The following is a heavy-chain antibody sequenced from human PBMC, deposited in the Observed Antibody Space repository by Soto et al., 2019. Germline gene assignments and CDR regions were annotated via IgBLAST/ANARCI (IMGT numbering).Heavy chain of an antibody. Sequence: SVKVSCKASGGTFSSYAISWVRQAPGQGLEWMGGIIPIFGTANYAQKFQGRVTITADESTSTAYMELSSLRSEDTAVYYCARALAYCGGDCYSVDYWGQGTLVTVSS. D-gene: IGHD2-21*02. CDR3: ARALAYCGGDCYSVDY. CDR2: IIPIFGTA. V-gene: IGHV1-69*13. J-gene: IGHJ4*02. CDR1: GGTFSSYA.